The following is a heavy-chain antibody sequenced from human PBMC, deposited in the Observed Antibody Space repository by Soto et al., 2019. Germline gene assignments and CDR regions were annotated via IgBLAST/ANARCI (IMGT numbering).Heavy chain of an antibody. J-gene: IGHJ6*02. CDR2: IYYSGST. CDR3: AREPSQSFQAYYGIDV. Sequence: PSETLSLTCTVSGGSISSGDYYWSWIRQPPGKGLEWIGYIYYSGSTYYNPSLKSRVTISVDTSKNQFSLKLSSVTAADTAVYYCAREPSQSFQAYYGIDVWGPGTTVTVYS. CDR1: GGSISSGDYY. V-gene: IGHV4-30-4*01.